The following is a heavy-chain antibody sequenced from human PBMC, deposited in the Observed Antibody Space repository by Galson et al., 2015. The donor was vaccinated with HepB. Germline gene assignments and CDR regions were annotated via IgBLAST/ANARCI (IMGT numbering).Heavy chain of an antibody. J-gene: IGHJ6*02. D-gene: IGHD4-17*01. CDR1: GFSFSDYS. V-gene: IGHV3-21*01. CDR3: ARSNSPYDYGDYRGYYYYGMDV. Sequence: LRLSCAASGFSFSDYSMNWVRQAPGKGLEWVSSISSSSTYIYYADSVQGRFTISRDNAKNSLYLQMNSLRAEDTAVYYCARSNSPYDYGDYRGYYYYGMDVWGQGTTVTVSS. CDR2: ISSSSTYI.